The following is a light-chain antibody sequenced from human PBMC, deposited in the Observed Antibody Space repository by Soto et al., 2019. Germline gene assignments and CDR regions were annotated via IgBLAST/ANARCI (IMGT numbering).Light chain of an antibody. CDR2: RDH. CDR3: AAWDDSLSGYVV. J-gene: IGLJ2*01. V-gene: IGLV1-47*01. Sequence: QAVVTQAPSASGTPGQRVTISCSGSSSNIGSNFVYWYQQLPGTAPKVLIYRDHQRPSGVPDRFSGTKSGTSASLAISGLRSEDEAEYYCAAWDDSLSGYVVFGGGTQLTVL. CDR1: SSNIGSNF.